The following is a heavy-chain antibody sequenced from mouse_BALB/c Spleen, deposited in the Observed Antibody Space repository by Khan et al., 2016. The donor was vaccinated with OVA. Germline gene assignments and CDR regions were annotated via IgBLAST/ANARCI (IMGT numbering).Heavy chain of an antibody. V-gene: IGHV3-6*02. CDR1: GYSITSGYR. CDR3: ARGGSLVPYLYFDV. J-gene: IGHJ1*01. CDR2: ISYDGSN. Sequence: EVQLQESGPGLVKPSQSLSLTCSVTGYSITSGYRWNWIRQFPGNKLEWMGYISYDGSNNYNPSLKNRISITRDTSKNHFFLKLSSVNTEDTATYYCARGGSLVPYLYFDVWGAGTTVTVSS. D-gene: IGHD1-2*01.